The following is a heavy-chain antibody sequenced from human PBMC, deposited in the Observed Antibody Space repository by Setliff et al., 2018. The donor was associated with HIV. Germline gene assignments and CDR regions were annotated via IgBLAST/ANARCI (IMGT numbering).Heavy chain of an antibody. CDR1: GFIFSSYE. CDR3: ARGSYGSFDY. Sequence: PGGSLRLSCAASGFIFSSYEMNWVRQAPGKGLEWVSYIGSSGRTKYYADSVKGRFTISRDNAKNSLYLQMNSLRAEDTAVYYCARGSYGSFDYWGLGTLVTVSS. V-gene: IGHV3-48*03. J-gene: IGHJ4*02. D-gene: IGHD3-10*01. CDR2: IGSSGRTK.